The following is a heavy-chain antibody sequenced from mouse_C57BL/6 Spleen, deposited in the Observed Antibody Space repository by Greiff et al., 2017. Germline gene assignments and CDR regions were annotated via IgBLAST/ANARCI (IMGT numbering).Heavy chain of an antibody. CDR2: IDPNSGGT. J-gene: IGHJ4*01. V-gene: IGHV1-72*01. D-gene: IGHD1-1*01. CDR1: GYTFTSYW. Sequence: QVQLQQPGAELVKPGASVQLSCKASGYTFTSYWMHWVKQRPGRGLEWIGRIDPNSGGTKYNEKFKSKATLTVDKPSSTAYLQLSSLTSEDSAVYYCAREDYYGSSYYAMDYWGQGTSVTVSS. CDR3: AREDYYGSSYYAMDY.